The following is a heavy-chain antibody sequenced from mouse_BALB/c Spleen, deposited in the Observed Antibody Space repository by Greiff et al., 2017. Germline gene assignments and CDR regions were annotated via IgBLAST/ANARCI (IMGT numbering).Heavy chain of an antibody. D-gene: IGHD4-1*01. V-gene: IGHV5-17*02. Sequence: DVKLVESGGGLVQPGGSRKLSCAASGFTFSSFGMHWVRQAPEKGLEWVAYISSGSSTIYYADTVKGRFTISRDNPKNTLFLQMTSLRSEDTAMYYCARTSQLTGTNWFAYWGQGTLVTVSA. CDR3: ARTSQLTGTNWFAY. J-gene: IGHJ3*01. CDR1: GFTFSSFG. CDR2: ISSGSSTI.